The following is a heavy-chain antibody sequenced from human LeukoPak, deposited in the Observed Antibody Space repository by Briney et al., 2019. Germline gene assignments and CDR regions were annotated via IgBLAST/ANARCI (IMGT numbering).Heavy chain of an antibody. CDR3: AKCDDYGVYVGGGVDY. CDR2: ISGSGGST. CDR1: GFTFSSYA. Sequence: GGSLRLSCAASGFTFSSYAMSWVRQAPGKGLEWVSAISGSGGSTYYADSVKGRFTISRDNSKNTLYLQMNSLRAEDTAVYYCAKCDDYGVYVGGGVDYWGQGTLVTVSS. V-gene: IGHV3-23*01. J-gene: IGHJ4*02. D-gene: IGHD4-17*01.